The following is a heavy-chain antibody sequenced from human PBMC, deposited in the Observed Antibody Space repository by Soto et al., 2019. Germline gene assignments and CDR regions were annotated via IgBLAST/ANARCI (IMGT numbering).Heavy chain of an antibody. CDR3: ARGRFTYYDSSGYPDY. Sequence: SQTLSLTCAISGDSVSSNSAAWNWIRQSPSRGLEWLGRTYYRSKWYNDYAVSVKSRITINPDTSKNQFSLQLNSVTAADTAVYYCARGRFTYYDSSGYPDYWGQGTLVTVS. V-gene: IGHV6-1*01. D-gene: IGHD3-22*01. CDR2: TYYRSKWYN. J-gene: IGHJ4*02. CDR1: GDSVSSNSAA.